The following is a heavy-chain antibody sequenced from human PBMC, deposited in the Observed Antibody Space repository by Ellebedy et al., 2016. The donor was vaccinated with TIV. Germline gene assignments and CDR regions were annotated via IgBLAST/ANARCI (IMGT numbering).Heavy chain of an antibody. V-gene: IGHV3-23*01. CDR1: GFTFSNNA. Sequence: GGSLRLXXAASGFTFSNNAMAWVRQAPGKGLEWVASVSGRGIKTYYEDSVKGRFTISRDNSKNTLYLQMDSLRTEDTAIYYCSKDPYYGSGYFDLWGRGTLVTVSS. J-gene: IGHJ2*01. CDR3: SKDPYYGSGYFDL. D-gene: IGHD3-16*01. CDR2: VSGRGIKT.